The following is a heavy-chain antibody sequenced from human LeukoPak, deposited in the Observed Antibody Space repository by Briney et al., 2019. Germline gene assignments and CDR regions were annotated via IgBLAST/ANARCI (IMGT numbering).Heavy chain of an antibody. D-gene: IGHD5-12*01. CDR2: ISAYNGKI. J-gene: IGHJ3*02. V-gene: IGHV1-18*01. CDR1: GYTITTYG. CDR3: ARDSPMPGYSSSKDAFDI. Sequence: ASVKVSCKASGYTITTYGISWVRQAPGQGPEWMGCISAYNGKINYAHKFQGRVTMTTDTSTSTAYMELRSLRSDDTAVYYCARDSPMPGYSSSKDAFDIWGQGTRVTVSS.